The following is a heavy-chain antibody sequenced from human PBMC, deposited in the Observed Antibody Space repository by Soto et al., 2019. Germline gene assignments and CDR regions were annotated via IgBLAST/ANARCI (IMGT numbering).Heavy chain of an antibody. D-gene: IGHD5-18*01. Sequence: PGGSLRLSCAASGFTFSSYAMSWVRQAPGKGLEWVSAISGSGGSTYHADSVKGRFTISRDNSKNTLYLQMNSLRAEDTAVYYCAKCGYSYDQVPYYFDYWGQGTLVTVSS. CDR3: AKCGYSYDQVPYYFDY. J-gene: IGHJ4*02. V-gene: IGHV3-23*01. CDR2: ISGSGGST. CDR1: GFTFSSYA.